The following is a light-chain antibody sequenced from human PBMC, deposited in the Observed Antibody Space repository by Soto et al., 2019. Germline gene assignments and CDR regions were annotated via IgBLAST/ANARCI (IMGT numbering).Light chain of an antibody. CDR3: SSYTSSSTPRV. CDR2: DVS. V-gene: IGLV2-14*01. CDR1: SSDVGGYNY. J-gene: IGLJ3*02. Sequence: QSVLTQPASVSGSPGQSITISCTGTSSDVGGYNYVSWYQQHPGKAPKLMIYDVSNRPSGVSNRFSGSKSGNTASLTISGPQAEDEADYYCSSYTSSSTPRVFGGGTKLTVL.